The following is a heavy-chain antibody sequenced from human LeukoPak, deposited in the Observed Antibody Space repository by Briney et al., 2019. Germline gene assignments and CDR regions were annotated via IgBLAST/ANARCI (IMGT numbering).Heavy chain of an antibody. Sequence: SETLPLTCTVSGGSISGHYWTWIRQPPGKGLEWIGQIHYSGRPDYNPSLKSRVTISVDTSKNQLSLKVTSVTGADTAVYYCARFGVDYDMDVWGQGTTVTVSS. CDR3: ARFGVDYDMDV. D-gene: IGHD3-16*01. J-gene: IGHJ6*02. CDR1: GGSISGHY. CDR2: IHYSGRP. V-gene: IGHV4-59*11.